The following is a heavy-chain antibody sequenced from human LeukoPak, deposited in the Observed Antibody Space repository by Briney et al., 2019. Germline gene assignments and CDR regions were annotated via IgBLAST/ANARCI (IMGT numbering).Heavy chain of an antibody. CDR1: GFTFSSYE. Sequence: GGSLRLSCAASGFTFSSYEMNWVRQAPGKGLEWVSYISSSGSTIYYADSVKGRFTISRDNARNSLYLQMNSLRAEDTAVYYCAERGITMIGGVWGKGTTVTISS. V-gene: IGHV3-48*03. J-gene: IGHJ6*04. CDR3: AERGITMIGGV. CDR2: ISSSGSTI. D-gene: IGHD3-10*02.